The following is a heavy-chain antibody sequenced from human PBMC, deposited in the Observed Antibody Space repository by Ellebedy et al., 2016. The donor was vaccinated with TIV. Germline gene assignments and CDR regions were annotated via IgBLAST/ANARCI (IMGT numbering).Heavy chain of an antibody. CDR3: AKSKTTYIVGADPYDY. CDR1: GFTFSAFG. V-gene: IGHV3-30*18. D-gene: IGHD1-26*01. Sequence: GGSLRLSXAASGFTFSAFGMHWVRQAPGKGLEWVALISFDGSERYYVESVRGRFTISRDNSKNTLYLEVNSLRVEDTAVYYCAKSKTTYIVGADPYDYWGQGTLVTVSS. CDR2: ISFDGSER. J-gene: IGHJ4*02.